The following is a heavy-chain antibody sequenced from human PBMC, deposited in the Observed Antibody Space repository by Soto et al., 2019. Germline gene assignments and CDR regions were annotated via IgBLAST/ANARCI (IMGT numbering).Heavy chain of an antibody. D-gene: IGHD2-21*02. J-gene: IGHJ4*02. CDR1: GGSISSCDYY. Sequence: SETLSLTCTVSGGSISSCDYYWSWIRQPPGKGLEWIGYIYYSGSTYYNPSLKSRVTISVDTSKNQFPLKLSSVTAADTAVYYCARHLPYCGGDCYSLDYWGQGTLVTVSS. CDR2: IYYSGST. CDR3: ARHLPYCGGDCYSLDY. V-gene: IGHV4-30-4*01.